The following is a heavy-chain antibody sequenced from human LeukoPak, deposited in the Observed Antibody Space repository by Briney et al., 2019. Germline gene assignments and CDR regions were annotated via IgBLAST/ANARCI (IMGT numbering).Heavy chain of an antibody. V-gene: IGHV3-7*04. CDR3: ARDFDYSFDY. CDR1: GXTFSNFW. CDR2: IKEDGRDQ. Sequence: GGSLRLSCAPSGXTFSNFWVSWVRQAPGKGLEWVAKIKEDGRDQYYVDSVKGRFIISRDNAKNALYLQMHSLRVEDTAVYYCARDFDYSFDYWGQGTLVTVSS. J-gene: IGHJ4*02. D-gene: IGHD3-9*01.